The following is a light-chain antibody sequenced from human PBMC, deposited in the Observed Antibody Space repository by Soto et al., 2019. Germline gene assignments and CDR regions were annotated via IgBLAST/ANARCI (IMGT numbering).Light chain of an antibody. CDR3: KQYHTFWT. Sequence: DIQMTQSPSTLSASVGDRVTIACRANQTITRWLAWYQQKPGKAPKLLIFDASTLESGVPSRFSGSGYGTEFTLTISSLQPEDFANYYCKQYHTFWTFGQGTTVEVK. CDR1: QTITRW. J-gene: IGKJ1*01. CDR2: DAS. V-gene: IGKV1-5*01.